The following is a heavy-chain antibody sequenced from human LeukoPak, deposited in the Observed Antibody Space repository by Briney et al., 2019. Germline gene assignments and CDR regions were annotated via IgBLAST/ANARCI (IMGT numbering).Heavy chain of an antibody. D-gene: IGHD4-17*01. J-gene: IGHJ1*01. CDR3: ARGDYEYFQH. CDR2: IYHSGST. Sequence: PSETLSLTCTVSGDSINNYYWSWIRQPPGKGLEWIGEIYHSGSTNYNPSLKSRVTISTDKSKNQFSLKLSSVTAADTAVYYCARGDYEYFQHWGQGTLVTVSS. V-gene: IGHV4-59*12. CDR1: GDSINNYY.